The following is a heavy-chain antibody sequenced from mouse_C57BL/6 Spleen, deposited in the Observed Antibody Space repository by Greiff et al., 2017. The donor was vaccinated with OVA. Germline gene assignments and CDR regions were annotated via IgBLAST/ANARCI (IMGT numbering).Heavy chain of an antibody. D-gene: IGHD4-1*01. CDR3: AREGANWGHFDY. CDR2: ISDGGSYT. J-gene: IGHJ2*01. Sequence: EVQRVESGGGLVKPGGSLKLSCAASGFTFSSYAMSWVRQTPEKRLEWVATISDGGSYTYYPDNVKGRFTISRDNAKNNLYLQMSHLKSEDTAMYYCAREGANWGHFDYWGQGTTLTVSS. CDR1: GFTFSSYA. V-gene: IGHV5-4*01.